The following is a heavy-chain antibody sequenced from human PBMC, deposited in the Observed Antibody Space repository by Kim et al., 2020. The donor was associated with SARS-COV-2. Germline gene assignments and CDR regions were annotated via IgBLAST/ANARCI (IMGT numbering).Heavy chain of an antibody. D-gene: IGHD3-22*01. CDR1: GGSISSGDYY. CDR3: ARYYDSSGTYGMDV. V-gene: IGHV4-30-4*01. Sequence: SETLSLTCTVSGGSISSGDYYWSWIRQPPGKGLEWIGYIYYSGSTYYNPSLKSRVTISVDTSKNQFSLKLSSVTAADTAVYYCARYYDSSGTYGMDVWGQGTTVTVSS. CDR2: IYYSGST. J-gene: IGHJ6*02.